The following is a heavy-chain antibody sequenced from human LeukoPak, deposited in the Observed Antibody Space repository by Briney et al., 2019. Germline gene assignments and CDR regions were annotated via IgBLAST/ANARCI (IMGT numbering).Heavy chain of an antibody. CDR3: ARSSIRSGSYRFLYFDY. CDR1: GFTFSSYS. D-gene: IGHD1-26*01. V-gene: IGHV3-21*01. Sequence: GGSLRLPCAASGFTFSSYSMNWVRQAPGKGLEWVSSISSSSSYIYYADSVKGRFTISRDNAKNSLYLQMNSLRAEDTAVYYCARSSIRSGSYRFLYFDYWGQGTLVTVSS. J-gene: IGHJ4*02. CDR2: ISSSSSYI.